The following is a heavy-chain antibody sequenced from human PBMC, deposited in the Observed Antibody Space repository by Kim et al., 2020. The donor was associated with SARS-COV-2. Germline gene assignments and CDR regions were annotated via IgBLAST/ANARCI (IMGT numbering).Heavy chain of an antibody. V-gene: IGHV4-34*01. J-gene: IGHJ5*02. CDR2: INHSGST. Sequence: SETLSLTCAVYGGSFSGYYWRWIRQPPGKGLEWIGEINHSGSTNYNPSPKSRVTISVDTSKNQFSLKLSSVTAADTAVYYCARFEVAAAGMIWFDPWGQGTLVTVSS. D-gene: IGHD6-13*01. CDR1: GGSFSGYY. CDR3: ARFEVAAAGMIWFDP.